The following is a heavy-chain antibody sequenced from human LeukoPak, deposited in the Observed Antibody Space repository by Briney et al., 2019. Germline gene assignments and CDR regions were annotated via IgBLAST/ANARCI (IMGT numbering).Heavy chain of an antibody. V-gene: IGHV3-20*04. CDR3: ARDPWGIASIRLFDY. Sequence: GGSLRLSCAASGFTFDDYGMSWVRQAPGKGLEWVSGINLNVGSTGYEDSVKGRFTISRDNAKNSLYLQMNSLRAEDTALYYCARDPWGIASIRLFDYWGQGTLVTVSS. J-gene: IGHJ4*02. D-gene: IGHD3-16*01. CDR1: GFTFDDYG. CDR2: INLNVGST.